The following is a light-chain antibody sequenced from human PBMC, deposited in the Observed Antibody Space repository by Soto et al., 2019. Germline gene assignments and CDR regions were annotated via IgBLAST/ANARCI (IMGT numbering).Light chain of an antibody. J-gene: IGLJ2*01. CDR3: ASYTYTSSLL. CDR1: SSDVGGYNY. Sequence: QSALTQPASVSGSPGQSITISCTGTSSDVGGYNYVSWYQQHPGKAPKLMIYEVSFRPSGVSNRFSGSKSGNTASLTISGLQAEDEADYYCASYTYTSSLLFGGGTKLTVL. CDR2: EVS. V-gene: IGLV2-14*01.